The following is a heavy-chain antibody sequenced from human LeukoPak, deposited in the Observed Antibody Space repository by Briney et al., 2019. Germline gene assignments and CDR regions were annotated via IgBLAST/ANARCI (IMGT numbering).Heavy chain of an antibody. V-gene: IGHV3-23*01. CDR1: GFTFSTYA. J-gene: IGHJ4*02. CDR3: AKHSYRVDSLTDY. D-gene: IGHD3-3*01. Sequence: GRSLRISCAASGFTFSTYAMRWVRQAPGKGLKWVSGISVSGSTTYNADSVKGRFTISTDNSKNALYLQMNSLRAEDTTVYYCAKHSYRVDSLTDYWGQGTLGTVSA. CDR2: ISVSGSTT.